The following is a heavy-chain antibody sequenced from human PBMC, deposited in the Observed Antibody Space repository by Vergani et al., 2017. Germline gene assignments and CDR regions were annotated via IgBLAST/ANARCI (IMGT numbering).Heavy chain of an antibody. CDR2: IYYSGST. V-gene: IGHV4-39*01. Sequence: QLQLHASCPGLVKPSETLALTCTVSCGSLSSSSYYLGWIRQPPGKGLAWIGSIYYSGSTYYNPSLKRRFTISVDTSKNQFSLKLSSVTAADAAVYYCARHERLDNWFDPWDQGTLVTVSS. CDR1: CGSLSSSSYY. CDR3: ARHERLDNWFDP. J-gene: IGHJ5*02.